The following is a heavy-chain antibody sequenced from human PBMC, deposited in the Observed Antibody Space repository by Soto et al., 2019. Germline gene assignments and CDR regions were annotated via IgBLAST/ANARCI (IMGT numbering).Heavy chain of an antibody. CDR3: ARDYDWTFEY. V-gene: IGHV1-18*04. CDR1: GFTFTSYG. CDR2: IGAYNGNT. D-gene: IGHD1-20*01. J-gene: IGHJ4*02. Sequence: ASVKVSCKASGFTFTSYGFSWVRQAPGQGLEWMGWIGAYNGNTNYAQKFQGRVTLTTDTSTNTAYMELRSLRSDDTAVYYCARDYDWTFEYWGQGTQVTVSS.